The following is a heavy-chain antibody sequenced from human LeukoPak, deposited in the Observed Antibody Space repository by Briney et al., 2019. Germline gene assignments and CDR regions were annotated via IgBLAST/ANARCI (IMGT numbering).Heavy chain of an antibody. CDR1: GFTFSSYG. J-gene: IGHJ4*02. CDR3: AKDRGYSHGFEY. Sequence: PGGSLRLSCAASGFTFSSYGMHWVRQAPGKGLEWLAAISYDGRNKEYVDSVKGRFTISRDNSKNTLYLQMNSLRAEDTAVYYCAKDRGYSHGFEYWGQGTLVTVSS. CDR2: ISYDGRNK. V-gene: IGHV3-30*18. D-gene: IGHD5-12*01.